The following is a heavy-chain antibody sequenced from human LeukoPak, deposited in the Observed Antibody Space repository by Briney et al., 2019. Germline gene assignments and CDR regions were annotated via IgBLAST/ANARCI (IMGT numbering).Heavy chain of an antibody. J-gene: IGHJ4*02. Sequence: GGSLRLSCAASGFTFSSYWMSWVRQAPGKGLEWVANIKQDGSEKYYVDSVKGRFTISRDNAKNSLYLQMNSLRAEDTAVYYCARARGVAAAGTDYFDYWGQGTLVTVSS. CDR3: ARARGVAAAGTDYFDY. V-gene: IGHV3-7*01. CDR1: GFTFSSYW. D-gene: IGHD6-13*01. CDR2: IKQDGSEK.